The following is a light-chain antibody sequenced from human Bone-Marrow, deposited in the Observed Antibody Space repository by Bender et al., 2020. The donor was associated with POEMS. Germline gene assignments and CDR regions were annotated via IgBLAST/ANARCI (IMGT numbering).Light chain of an antibody. CDR2: GYN. CDR3: SSNAGSNNKV. Sequence: QSVLTPPPSVSGAPGQRVTISCTVSSSNIGAPYDVHWYQVLPGTAPKLLIYGYNNRPSGVPDRFSGSKSGNTASLTVSGLQAEDEADYYCSSNAGSNNKVFGGGTKLTVL. CDR1: SSNIGAPYD. J-gene: IGLJ3*02. V-gene: IGLV1-40*01.